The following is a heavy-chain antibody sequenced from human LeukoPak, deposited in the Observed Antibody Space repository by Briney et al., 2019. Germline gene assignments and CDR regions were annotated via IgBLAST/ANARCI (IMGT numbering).Heavy chain of an antibody. Sequence: GRSLRLSCAASGFTFDDYAMHWVRQAPGKGLEWVSGISWNSGSIGYADSVKGRLTISRDNAKNSLYLQMNSLRAEDTALYYCAKDIGYYDSSGYSTFDYWGQGTLVTVSS. V-gene: IGHV3-9*01. D-gene: IGHD3-22*01. CDR1: GFTFDDYA. J-gene: IGHJ4*02. CDR3: AKDIGYYDSSGYSTFDY. CDR2: ISWNSGSI.